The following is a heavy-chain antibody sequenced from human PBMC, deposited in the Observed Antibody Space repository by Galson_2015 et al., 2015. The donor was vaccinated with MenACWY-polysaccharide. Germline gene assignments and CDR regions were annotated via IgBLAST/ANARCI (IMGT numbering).Heavy chain of an antibody. Sequence: SLRLSCAASGFTFSSYAMHWVRQAPGKGLEWVAVISYNGNNIYYADSEEGRFTISRDNFKSTLYLQMNSLRPEDTGVYYCARSYCDRTTCYGMDVWGQ. D-gene: IGHD2-21*01. J-gene: IGHJ6*02. V-gene: IGHV3-30-3*01. CDR1: GFTFSSYA. CDR2: ISYNGNNI. CDR3: ARSYCDRTTCYGMDV.